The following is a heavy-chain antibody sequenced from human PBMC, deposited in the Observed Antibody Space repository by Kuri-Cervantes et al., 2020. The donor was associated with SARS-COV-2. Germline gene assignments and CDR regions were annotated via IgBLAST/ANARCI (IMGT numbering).Heavy chain of an antibody. D-gene: IGHD2-8*02. J-gene: IGHJ5*02. CDR2: IHPGDSDT. Sequence: GESLKISCKGPGYNFNNHWIAWVRQMPGKGLEWMGMIHPGDSDTRTSAPFQGHVTFSADTSISTAYLQWNSLQASDTATYYCATQGYYGTGGYQWFDPWGQGTLVTVSS. V-gene: IGHV5-51*01. CDR1: GYNFNNHW. CDR3: ATQGYYGTGGYQWFDP.